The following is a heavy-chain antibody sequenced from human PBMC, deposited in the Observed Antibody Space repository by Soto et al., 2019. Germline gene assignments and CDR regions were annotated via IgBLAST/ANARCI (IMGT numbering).Heavy chain of an antibody. D-gene: IGHD6-13*01. J-gene: IGHJ3*02. Sequence: SETLSLTCTVSGGSISSYYWSWIRQPPGKGLEWIGYIYYSGSTNYNPSLKSRVTISVDTSKNQFSLKLSSVTAADTAVYYCARRYSSAFDIWGKGTMVPVSS. V-gene: IGHV4-59*08. CDR1: GGSISSYY. CDR3: ARRYSSAFDI. CDR2: IYYSGST.